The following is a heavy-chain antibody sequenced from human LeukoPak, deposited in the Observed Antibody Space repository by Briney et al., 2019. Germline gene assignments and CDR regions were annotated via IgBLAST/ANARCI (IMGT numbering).Heavy chain of an antibody. CDR1: GFTFSSYA. CDR2: ISGSGGST. CDR3: AKVSSSGWYGGDSFDY. Sequence: GGPLRLSCAASGFTFSSYAMSWVRQAPGKGLEWVSAISGSGGSTYYADSVKGRFTISRDNSKNTLYLQMYSLRAEDTAVFYCAKVSSSGWYGGDSFDYWGQGTLVTVSS. J-gene: IGHJ4*02. V-gene: IGHV3-23*01. D-gene: IGHD6-19*01.